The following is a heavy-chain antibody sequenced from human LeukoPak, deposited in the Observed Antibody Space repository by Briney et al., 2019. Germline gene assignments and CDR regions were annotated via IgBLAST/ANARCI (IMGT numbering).Heavy chain of an antibody. CDR2: ISGSGGST. D-gene: IGHD6-19*01. Sequence: GGSLRLSCAASGFTFSSYGMHWVRQAPGKGLEWVSSISGSGGSTYYADSVKGRFTISRDNSKSTLYLQMNSLRAEDTAVYYCAKAWGSNGWFDYWGQGTLVTVSS. CDR1: GFTFSSYG. CDR3: AKAWGSNGWFDY. V-gene: IGHV3-23*01. J-gene: IGHJ4*02.